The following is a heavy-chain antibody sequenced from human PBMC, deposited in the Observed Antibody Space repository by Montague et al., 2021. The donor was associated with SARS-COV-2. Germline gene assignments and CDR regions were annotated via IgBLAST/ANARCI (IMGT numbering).Heavy chain of an antibody. J-gene: IGHJ4*02. CDR1: GGPISGSSDY. D-gene: IGHD5-18*01. CDR2: VVYSGNT. Sequence: SETLSLTCTVTGGPISGSSDYWGWIRQSPGKGLEWIASVVYSGNTYYSPSHKSRLTVSVDTSKNQFSLKLNSVTAADTALYYCARREYSYGWGDWGQGTLVTVSS. CDR3: ARREYSYGWGD. V-gene: IGHV4-39*01.